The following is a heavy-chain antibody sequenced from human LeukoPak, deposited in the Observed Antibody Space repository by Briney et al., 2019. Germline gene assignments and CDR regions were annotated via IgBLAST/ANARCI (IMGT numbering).Heavy chain of an antibody. Sequence: SQTLSLTCTVSGGSISSGDYYWSWIRQPPGKGLEWIGYIYYSGSTYYNPSLKSRVTMSVDTSKNQFSLKLSSVTAADTAVYYCARDRNYYDSRGWYFDYWGQGTLVTVSS. V-gene: IGHV4-30-4*08. CDR3: ARDRNYYDSRGWYFDY. CDR1: GGSISSGDYY. CDR2: IYYSGST. D-gene: IGHD3-22*01. J-gene: IGHJ4*02.